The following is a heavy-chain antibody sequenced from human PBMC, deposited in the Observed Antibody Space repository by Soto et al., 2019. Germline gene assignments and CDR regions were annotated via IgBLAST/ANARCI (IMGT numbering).Heavy chain of an antibody. CDR2: IDNDGTDS. CDR1: GFTLSGLS. CDR3: ARGWFGPDV. D-gene: IGHD3-10*01. Sequence: EVQLVESGGGLVQPGGSLRLSCAASGFTLSGLSMHWVRQAPGKGLVWFSGIDNDGTDSTYADSVKGRFTSSRDNAKNMLYLQMHSLRVEDTAVYYCARGWFGPDVWGKGTTVTVSS. V-gene: IGHV3-74*01. J-gene: IGHJ6*04.